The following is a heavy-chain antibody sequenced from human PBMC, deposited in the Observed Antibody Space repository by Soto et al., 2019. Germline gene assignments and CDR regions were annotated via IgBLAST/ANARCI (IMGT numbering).Heavy chain of an antibody. CDR3: AKSGWQDPAYFGY. Sequence: PETLSLTSTVSGGSISSSSYYWGWIRQPPGKGLEWIGSIYYSGSTYYNPSLKSRVTISVDTSKNQFSLKLSSVTAADTAVYYCAKSGWQDPAYFGYWGQGTLVTVSS. CDR2: IYYSGST. D-gene: IGHD6-19*01. V-gene: IGHV4-39*01. CDR1: GGSISSSSYY. J-gene: IGHJ4*02.